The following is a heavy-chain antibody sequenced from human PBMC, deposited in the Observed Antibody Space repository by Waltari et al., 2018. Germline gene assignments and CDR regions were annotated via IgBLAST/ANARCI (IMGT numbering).Heavy chain of an antibody. Sequence: QVQLVESGGGVVQPGRSLRLACATSGFNFSNYVMQWVRQAPGKGLEWVAVISYDGSKEYYADSVKGRFTISRDKSKNTLFLQMNSLISVDTAIYYCARAYTSSSRLLWLSAADCWGQGTLVTVSS. CDR3: ARAYTSSSRLLWLSAADC. J-gene: IGHJ4*02. CDR2: ISYDGSKE. D-gene: IGHD6-13*01. CDR1: GFNFSNYV. V-gene: IGHV3-30-3*01.